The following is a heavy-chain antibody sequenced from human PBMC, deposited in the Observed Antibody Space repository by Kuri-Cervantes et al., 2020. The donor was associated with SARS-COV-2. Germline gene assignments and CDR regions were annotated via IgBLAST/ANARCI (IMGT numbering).Heavy chain of an antibody. CDR1: GGSISSSSYY. J-gene: IGHJ4*02. D-gene: IGHD3-16*01. Sequence: SETLSLTCTVPGGSISSSSYYWGWIRQPPGKGLEWIGSIYYSGSTYYNPSLKSRVTISVDTSKDQFSLKLSSVTAADTAVYYCARHGSRDYIWGSYWGPFDYWGQGNRVT. CDR2: IYYSGST. V-gene: IGHV4-39*01. CDR3: ARHGSRDYIWGSYWGPFDY.